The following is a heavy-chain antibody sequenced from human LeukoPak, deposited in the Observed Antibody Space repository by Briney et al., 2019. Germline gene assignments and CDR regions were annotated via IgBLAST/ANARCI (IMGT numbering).Heavy chain of an antibody. V-gene: IGHV4-59*08. J-gene: IGHJ4*02. CDR3: ARQVDSGFVDY. CDR2: IYYSGST. Sequence: SETLSLTCTVSGGSISSYYWSWIRQPPGKGLEWIGYIYYSGSTNYNPSLKSRVTISVDTSKNQFSLKLSSVTAADTAVYYCARQVDSGFVDYWGQGTLVTVSS. CDR1: GGSISSYY. D-gene: IGHD5-12*01.